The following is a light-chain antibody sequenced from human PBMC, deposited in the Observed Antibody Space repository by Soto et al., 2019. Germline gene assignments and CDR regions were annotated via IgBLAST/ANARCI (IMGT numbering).Light chain of an antibody. CDR2: GAS. J-gene: IGKJ3*01. V-gene: IGKV3-20*01. CDR3: QQYGSSPFT. CDR1: QSVSSSY. Sequence: EIVLAQSPGTLSLSPGERATLSCRASQSVSSSYLAWYQQKPGQAPRLLISGASSRATGIPDRFSGSGSGTDFTLTISRLEPEDFAVYYCQQYGSSPFTFGPGTKVDIK.